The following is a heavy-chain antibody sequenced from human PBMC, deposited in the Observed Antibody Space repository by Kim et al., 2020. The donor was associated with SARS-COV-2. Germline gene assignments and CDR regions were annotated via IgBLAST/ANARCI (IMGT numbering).Heavy chain of an antibody. V-gene: IGHV4-34*01. CDR3: ARFEYDFWSGYYHNWFDP. J-gene: IGHJ5*02. D-gene: IGHD3-3*01. Sequence: SETLSLTCAVYGGSFSGYYWSWIRQPPGKGLEWIGEINHSGSTNYNPSLKSRVTISVDTSKNQFSLKLSSVTAADTAVYYCARFEYDFWSGYYHNWFDPWGQGTLVTVSS. CDR1: GGSFSGYY. CDR2: INHSGST.